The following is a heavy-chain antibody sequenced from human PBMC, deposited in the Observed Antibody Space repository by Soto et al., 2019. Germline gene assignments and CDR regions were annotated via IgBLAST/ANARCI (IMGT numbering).Heavy chain of an antibody. V-gene: IGHV3-33*01. Sequence: HPGGSLRLSCAASGFTFSSYGMHWVRQAPGKGLEWVAVIWYDGSNKYYADSVKGRFTISRDNSKNTLYLKMNSLRAEDMAVYYCAREYSSCCYVFDYWGQGTLVTVSS. CDR3: AREYSSCCYVFDY. D-gene: IGHD6-13*01. CDR1: GFTFSSYG. CDR2: IWYDGSNK. J-gene: IGHJ4*02.